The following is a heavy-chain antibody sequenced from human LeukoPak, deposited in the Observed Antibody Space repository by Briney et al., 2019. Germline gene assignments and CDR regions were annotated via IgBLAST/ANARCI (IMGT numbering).Heavy chain of an antibody. CDR1: GGSFSGYY. CDR2: INHSGST. CDR3: ARRGRTTVTTRYPRFYYYYYMDV. J-gene: IGHJ6*03. D-gene: IGHD4-17*01. V-gene: IGHV4-34*01. Sequence: MSSETLSLTCAVYGGSFSGYYWSWIRQPPGKGLEWIGEINHSGSTNYNPSLKSRVTISVDTSKNQFSLKLSSVTAADTAVYYCARRGRTTVTTRYPRFYYYYYMDVWGKGTTVTISS.